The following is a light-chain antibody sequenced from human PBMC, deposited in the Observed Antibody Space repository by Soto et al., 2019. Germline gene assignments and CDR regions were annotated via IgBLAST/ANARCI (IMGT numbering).Light chain of an antibody. J-gene: IGKJ5*01. Sequence: EIVLTQSPGTLSSSPGERATLSCRASQTVSSTLAWYQQKPGQAPRLLIYGASTRATDIPARFSGSGSGTEFTLTISSLQSEDFAVYYCQQYNNWPPSITFGQGTRLEIK. CDR3: QQYNNWPPSIT. V-gene: IGKV3-15*01. CDR2: GAS. CDR1: QTVSST.